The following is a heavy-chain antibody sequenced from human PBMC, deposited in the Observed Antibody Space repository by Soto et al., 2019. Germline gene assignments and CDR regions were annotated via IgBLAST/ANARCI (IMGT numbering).Heavy chain of an antibody. D-gene: IGHD3-22*01. J-gene: IGHJ4*02. V-gene: IGHV4-4*02. CDR2: IYQSGTT. CDR3: ARVLQDSSGPYYFDY. Sequence: PLETLSLTCAVSGGSITKNNLWSWVRQSPGKGLEWIGEIYQSGTTYYNPSLKSRVTISVDKSKNQFSLKLSSVTAADTAVYYCARVLQDSSGPYYFDYWGQGTQVTVSS. CDR1: GGSITKNNL.